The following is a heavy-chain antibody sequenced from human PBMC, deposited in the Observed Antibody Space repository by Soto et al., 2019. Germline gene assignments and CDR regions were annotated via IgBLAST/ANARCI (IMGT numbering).Heavy chain of an antibody. CDR3: ARVRSVRGAATYYYYYLDV. J-gene: IGHJ6*03. CDR1: RYTFTSYD. D-gene: IGHD6-25*01. CDR2: MNPNSGNT. Sequence: ASVKVSCKASRYTFTSYDINWVRQATGQGLEWMGWMNPNSGNTGYAQKFQGRVTMTRNTSISTAYMELSSLRSEDTAVYYCARVRSVRGAATYYYYYLDVWGKGTTVSISS. V-gene: IGHV1-8*01.